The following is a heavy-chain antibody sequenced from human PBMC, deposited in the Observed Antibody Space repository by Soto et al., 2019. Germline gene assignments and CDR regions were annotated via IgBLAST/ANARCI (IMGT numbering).Heavy chain of an antibody. D-gene: IGHD5-12*01. V-gene: IGHV3-30-3*01. J-gene: IGHJ6*02. CDR2: ISYDGSNK. CDR3: ARDYYRFNSGYGFSMDV. Sequence: GGSLRPSCAASGFTFSSYAMHWVRQAPGKGLEWVAVISYDGSNKYYADSVKGRFTISRDNSKNTLYLQMNSLRAEDTAVYYCARDYYRFNSGYGFSMDVWGQGTTVTVSS. CDR1: GFTFSSYA.